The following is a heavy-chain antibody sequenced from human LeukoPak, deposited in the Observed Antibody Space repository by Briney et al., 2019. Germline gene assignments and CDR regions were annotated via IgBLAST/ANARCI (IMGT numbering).Heavy chain of an antibody. CDR1: GFTFRKAW. V-gene: IGHV3-15*01. CDR3: VADVDLSSNDYGFHLDL. J-gene: IGHJ4*02. D-gene: IGHD4-17*01. Sequence: GGSLRLSCVAYGFTFRKAWMSWVRQAAGKGLEWVGHIKSKADGGTIDYAAPVKGRFTISRDDSKNTLDLQMNSLKIEDTAVYYCVADVDLSSNDYGFHLDLWGQGTLVTVSS. CDR2: IKSKADGGTI.